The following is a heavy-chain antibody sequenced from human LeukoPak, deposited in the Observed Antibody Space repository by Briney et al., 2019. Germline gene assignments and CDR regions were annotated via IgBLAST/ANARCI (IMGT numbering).Heavy chain of an antibody. V-gene: IGHV4-34*01. Sequence: SETLSLTCAVYGGSFSGYYWSWIRQPPGKGLEWIGGINHSGSTNYNPSLKSRVTISVDTSKNQFSLKLSSVTAADTAVYYCARGPYDSSGYYGYYFDYWGQGTLVTVSS. CDR2: INHSGST. D-gene: IGHD3-22*01. CDR1: GGSFSGYY. CDR3: ARGPYDSSGYYGYYFDY. J-gene: IGHJ4*02.